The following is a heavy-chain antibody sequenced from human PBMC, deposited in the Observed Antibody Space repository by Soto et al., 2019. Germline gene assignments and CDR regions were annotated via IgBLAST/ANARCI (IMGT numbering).Heavy chain of an antibody. D-gene: IGHD6-6*01. Sequence: EVQLVESGGGMVKPGGSLRLSCAASGFTFSSYSMNWVRQAPGKGLEWVSSISSSSSYIYYADSVKGRFTISRDNAKNSPYLQLNCLRAEYTAVDYCASVGRHLVPGFHYWGQGTLVTVSS. CDR3: ASVGRHLVPGFHY. J-gene: IGHJ4*02. V-gene: IGHV3-21*01. CDR2: ISSSSSYI. CDR1: GFTFSSYS.